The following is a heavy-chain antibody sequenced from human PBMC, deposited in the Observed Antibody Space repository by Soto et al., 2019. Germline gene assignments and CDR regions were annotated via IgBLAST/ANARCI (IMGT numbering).Heavy chain of an antibody. D-gene: IGHD4-17*01. CDR3: ARVPVTTVSRGAFDI. CDR2: ICYSDIT. J-gene: IGHJ3*02. V-gene: IGHV4-59*01. Sequence: LSLTCIVSVGSFSSFCWSWIRQPPGKGLEWIGYICYSDITNYNPSLKSRVTISVDTTKNQFSLKLSSATAADTAVYYCARVPVTTVSRGAFDIWGQGTMVTVSS. CDR1: VGSFSSFC.